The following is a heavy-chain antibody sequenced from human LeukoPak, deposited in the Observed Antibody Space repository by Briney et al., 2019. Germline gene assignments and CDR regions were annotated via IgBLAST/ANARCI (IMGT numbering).Heavy chain of an antibody. CDR3: ARDPSGYDDAFDI. Sequence: SETLSPTCTVSGGSISSYYWSWIRQPPGKGLEWIGYIYYSGSTNYNPSLKSRVTISVDTSKNQFSLKLSSVTAADTAVYYCARDPSGYDDAFDIWGQGTMVTVSS. J-gene: IGHJ3*02. CDR1: GGSISSYY. V-gene: IGHV4-59*01. D-gene: IGHD5-12*01. CDR2: IYYSGST.